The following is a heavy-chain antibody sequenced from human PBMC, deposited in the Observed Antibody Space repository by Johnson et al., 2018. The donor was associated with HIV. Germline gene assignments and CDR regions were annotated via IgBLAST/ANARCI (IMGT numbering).Heavy chain of an antibody. V-gene: IGHV3-30-3*01. CDR1: GFTFSSYA. D-gene: IGHD3-10*01. J-gene: IGHJ3*02. CDR2: ISYDGSNK. CDR3: ARERAMVGGVPDAFDI. Sequence: QVQLVESGGGVVQPGRSLRLSCAASGFTFSSYAMHWVRQAPGKGLEWVAVISYDGSNKYYADSVKGRFTISRDNSKNTLYLQMNNLSAEDTAVYYCARERAMVGGVPDAFDIWGQGTMVTVSS.